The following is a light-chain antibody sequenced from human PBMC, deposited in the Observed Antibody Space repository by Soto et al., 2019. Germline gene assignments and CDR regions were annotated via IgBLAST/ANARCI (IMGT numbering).Light chain of an antibody. CDR3: QQHNSYPLT. V-gene: IGKV1-9*01. CDR1: QGISTS. Sequence: DIQLTQSPSFLSASVGDRVTITCRASQGISTSLAWYQQKPGRAPKLLIYTASTLQSGVPSRFSGSGSGTEFTLAISSQQPEDFATYYCQQHNSYPLTFGGGTKVEIK. J-gene: IGKJ4*01. CDR2: TAS.